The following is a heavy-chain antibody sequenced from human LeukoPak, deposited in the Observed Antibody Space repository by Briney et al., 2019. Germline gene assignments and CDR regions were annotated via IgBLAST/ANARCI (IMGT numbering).Heavy chain of an antibody. J-gene: IGHJ6*03. CDR3: AKPPRQPPNYYYYYMDV. D-gene: IGHD5-18*01. CDR1: GFTFSSYA. CDR2: ISGSGGST. V-gene: IGHV3-23*01. Sequence: GGSLRLSCAAYGFTFSSYAMSWVRQAPGKGLEWVSAISGSGGSTYYADSVKGRFTISRDNSKNTLYLQMNSLRAEDTAVYYCAKPPRQPPNYYYYYMDVWGKGTTVTVSS.